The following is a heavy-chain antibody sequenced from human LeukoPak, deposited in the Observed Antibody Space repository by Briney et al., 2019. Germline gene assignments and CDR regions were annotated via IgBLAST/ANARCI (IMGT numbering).Heavy chain of an antibody. V-gene: IGHV4-39*07. CDR1: GGSVSSRTYY. Sequence: PSETLYLTCTVSGGSVSSRTYYWGWLRQPPGKGLEWIGSVYYSGNTYYNPSLKSRVTISIDTSKRQFFLELRAVTAADTAVYYCARVATELWVDNWGQGTLVTVSS. CDR2: VYYSGNT. J-gene: IGHJ4*02. D-gene: IGHD3-16*01. CDR3: ARVATELWVDN.